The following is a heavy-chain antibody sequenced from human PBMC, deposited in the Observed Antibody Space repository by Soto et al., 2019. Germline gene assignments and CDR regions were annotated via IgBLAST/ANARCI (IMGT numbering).Heavy chain of an antibody. CDR2: SSSCGSTI. V-gene: IGHV3-11*01. Sequence: GGPVRLPFASSGFPFSETNMTWIRQAPGKGLEWLAYSSSCGSTIHDADYVKGRFTISRDSAKNSLYLQMNSLRVEDTAVYYCARENRRQYCGGGMCHSLDAFNIRGQGTVVTVSS. J-gene: IGHJ3*02. D-gene: IGHD2-15*01. CDR3: ARENRRQYCGGGMCHSLDAFNI. CDR1: GFPFSETN.